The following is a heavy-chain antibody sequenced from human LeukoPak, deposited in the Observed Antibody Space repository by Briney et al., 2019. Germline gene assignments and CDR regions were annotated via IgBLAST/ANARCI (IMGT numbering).Heavy chain of an antibody. Sequence: GGSLRLSCAASGFTFNSYSMNWVRQAPGKGLEWVSYISSSSSTKYYADSVKGRFTISRDNAKNSLYLQMNNLRAEDTAVYYCAREDSGYDSLYYWGQGTLVTVSS. V-gene: IGHV3-48*04. CDR3: AREDSGYDSLYY. CDR1: GFTFNSYS. J-gene: IGHJ4*02. CDR2: ISSSSSTK. D-gene: IGHD5-12*01.